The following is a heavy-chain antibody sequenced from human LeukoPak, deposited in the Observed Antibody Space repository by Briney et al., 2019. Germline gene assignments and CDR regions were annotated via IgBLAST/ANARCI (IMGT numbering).Heavy chain of an antibody. CDR3: AKDLLWFGSMDV. Sequence: GGSLRLSCAASGFTFSSYAMSWVRQAPGEGLEWVSAISGSGGSTYYADSVKGRFTISRDNSKNTLYLQMNSLRAEDTAVYYCAKDLLWFGSMDVWGKGTTVTVSS. D-gene: IGHD3-10*01. V-gene: IGHV3-23*01. CDR1: GFTFSSYA. J-gene: IGHJ6*04. CDR2: ISGSGGST.